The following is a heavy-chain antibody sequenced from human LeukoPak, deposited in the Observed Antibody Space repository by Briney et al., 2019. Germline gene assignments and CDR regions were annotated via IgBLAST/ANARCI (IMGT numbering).Heavy chain of an antibody. CDR3: AIRLYSSGWYWFDP. CDR2: IYPGDSDT. J-gene: IGHJ5*02. CDR1: GYNFSNNW. V-gene: IGHV5-51*01. Sequence: GESLKISCQGSGYNFSNNWIGWVRQMPGKGLEWMGIIYPGDSDTRYSPSFKGQVTISADKSISTAYLQWDSLKASDTAMYYCAIRLYSSGWYWFDPWGQGTLVTVSS. D-gene: IGHD6-19*01.